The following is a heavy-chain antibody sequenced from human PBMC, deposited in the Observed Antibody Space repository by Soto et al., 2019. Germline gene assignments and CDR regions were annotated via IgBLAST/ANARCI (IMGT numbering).Heavy chain of an antibody. CDR2: IYTSGST. J-gene: IGHJ5*02. V-gene: IGHV4-4*07. CDR1: GGSISSYY. Sequence: QVQLQESGPGLVKPSETLSLTCTVSGGSISSYYWSWIRQPAGKGLEWIGRIYTSGSTNYNPSLKSRVTMSVETSKNQFSLKLSSVTAADTAVYYCARDISDYYDSSGYPHWFDPWGQGTLVTVSS. CDR3: ARDISDYYDSSGYPHWFDP. D-gene: IGHD3-22*01.